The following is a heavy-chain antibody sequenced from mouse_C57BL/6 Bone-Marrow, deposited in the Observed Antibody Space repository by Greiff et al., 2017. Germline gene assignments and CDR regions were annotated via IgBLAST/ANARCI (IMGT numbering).Heavy chain of an antibody. CDR3: AREENYYGSSYYFDY. D-gene: IGHD1-1*01. Sequence: EVKLQESGPELVKPGASVKMSCKASGYTFTSYVMHWVKQKPGQGLEWIGYINPYNDGTKYNEKFKGKATLTSDKSSSTAYMELSSLTSEDSAVYYCAREENYYGSSYYFDYWGQGTTLTVSS. V-gene: IGHV1-14*01. J-gene: IGHJ2*01. CDR1: GYTFTSYV. CDR2: INPYNDGT.